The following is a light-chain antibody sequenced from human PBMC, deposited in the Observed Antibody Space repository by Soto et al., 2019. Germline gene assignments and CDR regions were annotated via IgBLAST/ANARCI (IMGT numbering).Light chain of an antibody. CDR1: SIDSNYK. CDR2: VGTGGIVG. CDR3: GADHGSGSNFVYV. J-gene: IGLJ1*01. Sequence: QCVLTQPPSASASLGASVTLTCTLSSIDSNYKVDWEQQRPGKGPRFVMRVGTGGIVGSKGDGIPDRFSVLGSGLNRYLTIKNIQEEDESDYHCGADHGSGSNFVYVFGTGTQLTAL. V-gene: IGLV9-49*01.